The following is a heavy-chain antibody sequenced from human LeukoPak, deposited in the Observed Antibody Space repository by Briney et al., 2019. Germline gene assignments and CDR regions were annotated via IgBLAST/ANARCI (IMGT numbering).Heavy chain of an antibody. CDR2: ISSDGSST. D-gene: IGHD4-11*01. CDR1: GFTFSNYW. CDR3: ARGNINSKGRPSNY. J-gene: IGHJ4*02. V-gene: IGHV3-74*01. Sequence: GGSLRLSCAASGFTFSNYWMHWVRQAPGKGLVWVSRISSDGSSTSYADSVKGRFTISRDNAKNTLFLQMSSLGAEDTAVYYCARGNINSKGRPSNYWAQGTLFTVSS.